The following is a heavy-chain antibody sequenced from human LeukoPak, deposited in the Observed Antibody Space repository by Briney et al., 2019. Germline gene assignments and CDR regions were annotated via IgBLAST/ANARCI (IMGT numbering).Heavy chain of an antibody. CDR2: ISSRSSNI. V-gene: IGHV3-21*01. J-gene: IGHJ4*02. Sequence: LGGSLRLSCAASGFTFSSYSMNWARQAPGKGLEWVSSISSRSSNIYYADLVKGRFTISRDNDKNSLYLQMNSLRAEDTAVYYCARDSAGDFWSGYHFDYWGQGTLVTVSS. CDR1: GFTFSSYS. D-gene: IGHD3-3*01. CDR3: ARDSAGDFWSGYHFDY.